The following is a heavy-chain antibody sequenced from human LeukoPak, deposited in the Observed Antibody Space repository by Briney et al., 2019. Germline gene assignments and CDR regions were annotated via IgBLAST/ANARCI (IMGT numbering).Heavy chain of an antibody. Sequence: GGSLRLSCAASGFTVSSKYMTWVRQAPGKGLEWISVIYSGGRTYYADSLKGRFTVSRDNSKNTVYPQMNSLRAEDTAVYYCAGYGDYWYFDLWGRGTLVTVSS. CDR3: AGYGDYWYFDL. V-gene: IGHV3-66*01. CDR2: IYSGGRT. J-gene: IGHJ2*01. CDR1: GFTVSSKY. D-gene: IGHD4-17*01.